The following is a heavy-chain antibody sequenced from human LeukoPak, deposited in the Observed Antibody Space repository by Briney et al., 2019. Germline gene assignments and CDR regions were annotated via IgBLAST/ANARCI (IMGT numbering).Heavy chain of an antibody. Sequence: GASVKVSCEASGGTFSSYAISWVRQAPGQGLEGVGGIIPIFGTANYAQKFQGRVTITTDESTSTAYMELSSLRSEDTAVYYCARGMAVLRFSEWGLDYWGQGTLVTVSS. D-gene: IGHD3-3*01. CDR3: ARGMAVLRFSEWGLDY. J-gene: IGHJ4*02. CDR2: IIPIFGTA. V-gene: IGHV1-69*05. CDR1: GGTFSSYA.